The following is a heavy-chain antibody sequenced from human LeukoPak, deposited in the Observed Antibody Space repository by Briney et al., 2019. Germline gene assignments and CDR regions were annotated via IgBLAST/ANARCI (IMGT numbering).Heavy chain of an antibody. D-gene: IGHD3-3*01. Sequence: GGSLRLSCVASGFPFSSYWMTWVRQAPGKGLEWVANIKQDGSKKSYVDSVKGRFTISRDNSKNTLYLQMNSLRAEDTAVYYCARGRSGEVIFRVDHGMDVWGQGTTVTVSS. V-gene: IGHV3-7*03. J-gene: IGHJ6*02. CDR2: IKQDGSKK. CDR3: ARGRSGEVIFRVDHGMDV. CDR1: GFPFSSYW.